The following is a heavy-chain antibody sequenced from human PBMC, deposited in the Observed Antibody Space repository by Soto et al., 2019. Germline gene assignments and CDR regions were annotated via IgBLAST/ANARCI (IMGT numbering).Heavy chain of an antibody. CDR2: ISYDGSNK. J-gene: IGHJ6*02. V-gene: IGHV3-30-3*01. CDR1: GFTFSSYA. Sequence: GGSLRLSCAASGFTFSSYAMHWVRQAPGKGLEWVAVISYDGSNKYYADSVKGRFTISRDNSKNTLYLQMNSLRAEDTAVYYCARDGNVYGMDVWGQGTTVTVSS. CDR3: ARDGNVYGMDV. D-gene: IGHD1-1*01.